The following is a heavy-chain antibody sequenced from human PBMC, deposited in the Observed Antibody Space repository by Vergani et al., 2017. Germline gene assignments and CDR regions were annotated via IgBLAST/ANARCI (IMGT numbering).Heavy chain of an antibody. D-gene: IGHD6-6*01. Sequence: QVQLVESGGGVVQPGGSLRLSCAASGFTFSSYGMHWVRQAPGKGLEWVAFIRYDGSNKYYADSVKGRFTISRDNSKNTLYLQMNSLRAEDTAVYYCARDPFRIAARRGGFDYGGQGTLVTVSS. V-gene: IGHV3-30*02. CDR1: GFTFSSYG. J-gene: IGHJ4*02. CDR2: IRYDGSNK. CDR3: ARDPFRIAARRGGFDY.